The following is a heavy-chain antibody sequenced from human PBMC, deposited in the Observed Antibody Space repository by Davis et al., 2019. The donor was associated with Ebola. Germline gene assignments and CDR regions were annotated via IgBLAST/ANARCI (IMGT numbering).Heavy chain of an antibody. CDR1: AYTFTNYG. V-gene: IGHV1-18*04. J-gene: IGHJ4*02. CDR3: ARAQFPTTSDH. Sequence: ASVKVSCKASAYTFTNYGITWVRQAPGQGLEWMGWINPHNGNTNYAQNVQGRVTMTTDTSTSTAYMEVGSLKSDDTAVYYCARAQFPTTSDHWGQGTLVTVSS. D-gene: IGHD1-1*01. CDR2: INPHNGNT.